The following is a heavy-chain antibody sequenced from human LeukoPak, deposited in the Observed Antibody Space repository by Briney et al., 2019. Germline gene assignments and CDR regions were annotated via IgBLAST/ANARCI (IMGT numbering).Heavy chain of an antibody. CDR3: TGGRIYFDF. CDR1: GFTFSTYE. Sequence: GGSLRLSCVASGFTFSTYEMKWVRQAPGKGLEWISHISSSSGSTISYADSVKGRFTISRDNAKNSLYLQMNSLRAEDTAVYFCTGGRIYFDFWGQGALVTVSS. J-gene: IGHJ4*02. D-gene: IGHD2-15*01. CDR2: ISSSSGSTI. V-gene: IGHV3-48*03.